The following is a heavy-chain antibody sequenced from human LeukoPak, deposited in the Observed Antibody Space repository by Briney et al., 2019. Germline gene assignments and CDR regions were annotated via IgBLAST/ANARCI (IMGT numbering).Heavy chain of an antibody. V-gene: IGHV4-39*01. CDR2: IYYSGST. Sequence: PSETLSLTCTVSGGSISSSSYYWGWIRQPPGKGLEWIGSIYYSGSTYYNPSLKSRVTISVDTSKNQFSLKLSSVTAADTAVYHCARLSSGYDYSDYWGQGTLVTVSS. D-gene: IGHD5-12*01. CDR3: ARLSSGYDYSDY. CDR1: GGSISSSSYY. J-gene: IGHJ4*02.